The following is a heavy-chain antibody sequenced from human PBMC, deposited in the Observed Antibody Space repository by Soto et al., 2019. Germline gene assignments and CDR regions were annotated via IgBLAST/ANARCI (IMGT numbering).Heavy chain of an antibody. D-gene: IGHD5-12*01. J-gene: IGHJ4*02. Sequence: SETLSLTCTVSGGSISSYYWSWIQQPPGKGLEWIGYIYYSGSTNYNPSLKSRVTISVDTSKNQFSLKLSSVTAADTAVYYCARVEMATIPYFDYWGQGTLVTVSS. CDR1: GGSISSYY. CDR2: IYYSGST. CDR3: ARVEMATIPYFDY. V-gene: IGHV4-59*01.